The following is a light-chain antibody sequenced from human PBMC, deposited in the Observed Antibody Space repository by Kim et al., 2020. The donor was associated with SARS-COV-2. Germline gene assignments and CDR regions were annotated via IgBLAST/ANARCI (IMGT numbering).Light chain of an antibody. V-gene: IGLV3-21*03. J-gene: IGLJ2*01. Sequence: SYELTQPPSVSVAPGTTARITCGGDDIEYKSVNWYQQRPGQAPLLVVFDNNNRPSGIPDRFSGSNSGDTATLTIYTVEAGDEADYFCQVCDTTNSPRVIFGGGTKLTVL. CDR2: DNN. CDR1: DIEYKS. CDR3: QVCDTTNSPRVI.